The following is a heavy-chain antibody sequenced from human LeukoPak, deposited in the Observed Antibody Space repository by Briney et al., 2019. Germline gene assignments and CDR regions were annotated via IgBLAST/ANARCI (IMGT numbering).Heavy chain of an antibody. CDR1: GFTFTDAW. CDR2: IESKWDCGTK. CDR3: ATTFAGGGTSMGY. J-gene: IGHJ4*02. D-gene: IGHD2-15*01. V-gene: IGHV3-15*04. Sequence: GGSLRLSCAASGFTFTDAWMTWVGRAPGQELKWFGGIESKWDCGTKDYAALVKGSFNFSRHDSKPTLYLEMHSVKTGDRGVYYCATTFAGGGTSMGYWGQ.